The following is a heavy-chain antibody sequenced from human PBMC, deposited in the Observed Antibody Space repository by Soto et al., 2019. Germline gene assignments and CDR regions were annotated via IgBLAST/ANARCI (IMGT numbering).Heavy chain of an antibody. D-gene: IGHD3-9*01. CDR2: IYYSGST. CDR3: ARDRVPTIFGYYYGMDV. Sequence: QVQLQESGPGLVKPSQTLSLTCTVSGGSISSGGYYWSWIRQHPGKGLEWIGYIYYSGSTYYNPSLKSRVTISVDTSKNQFSLKLSSVTAADTAVYYCARDRVPTIFGYYYGMDVWGQGTTVTVSS. V-gene: IGHV4-31*03. CDR1: GGSISSGGYY. J-gene: IGHJ6*02.